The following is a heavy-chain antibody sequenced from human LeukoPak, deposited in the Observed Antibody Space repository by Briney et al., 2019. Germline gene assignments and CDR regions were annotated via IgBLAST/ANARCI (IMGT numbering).Heavy chain of an antibody. CDR2: IYHSGST. J-gene: IGHJ3*01. V-gene: IGHV4-30-2*01. Sequence: SQTLSLTCAVSGGSISSGGYSWSWIRQPPGKGLEWIGYIYHSGSTYYNPSLKSRVTISVDRSKNQFSLKLSSATAADTAVYYCAREAYYYDSSGYHPSWGQGTMVTVSS. D-gene: IGHD3-22*01. CDR3: AREAYYYDSSGYHPS. CDR1: GGSISSGGYS.